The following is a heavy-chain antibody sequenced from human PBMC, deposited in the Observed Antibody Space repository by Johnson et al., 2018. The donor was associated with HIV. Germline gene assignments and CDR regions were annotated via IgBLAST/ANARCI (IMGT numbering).Heavy chain of an antibody. CDR2: IRNKPSSYST. V-gene: IGHV3-72*01. CDR1: GFTLRNYW. CDR3: TRDRDGVGVS. D-gene: IGHD3-10*01. Sequence: VQLVESGGGLVQPGGSLRLSCAASGFTLRNYWVNWVRQLPGKGLVWVGRIRNKPSSYSTEYAASVKGRFTVSRDDSKNSVYLQMSSLKTEDTAVYYCTRDRDGVGVSWGQGTMVTVSS. J-gene: IGHJ3*01.